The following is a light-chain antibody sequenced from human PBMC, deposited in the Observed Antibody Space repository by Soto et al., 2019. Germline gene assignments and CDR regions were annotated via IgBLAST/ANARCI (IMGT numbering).Light chain of an antibody. J-gene: IGKJ1*01. CDR1: QSVSSSY. CDR3: QQYGSSPRT. V-gene: IGKV3-20*01. Sequence: EIVLTKSPGTLSLSPGERATLSCRASQSVSSSYLAWYQQKPGQAPRLLIYGASSRATGIPDRFSGSGSGTDFTLTISRLEPEDVAVYYCQQYGSSPRTFGQGTEVEIK. CDR2: GAS.